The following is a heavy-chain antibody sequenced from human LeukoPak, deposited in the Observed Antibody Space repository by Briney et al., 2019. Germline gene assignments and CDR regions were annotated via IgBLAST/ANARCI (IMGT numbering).Heavy chain of an antibody. J-gene: IGHJ4*02. D-gene: IGHD2-15*01. CDR3: ARLGYCSGGSCYYPRD. Sequence: TPSETLSLTCTVSGGSISSYYWSWIRQPPGEGLEWIGYIYYSGSTNYNPSLKSRVTISVDTSKNQFSLKLSSVTAADTAVYYCARLGYCSGGSCYYPRDWGQGTLVTVSS. V-gene: IGHV4-59*08. CDR2: IYYSGST. CDR1: GGSISSYY.